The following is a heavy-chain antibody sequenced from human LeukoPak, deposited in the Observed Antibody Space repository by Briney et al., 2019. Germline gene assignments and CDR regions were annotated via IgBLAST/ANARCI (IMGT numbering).Heavy chain of an antibody. CDR3: ARDDRVRGVILDV. CDR1: GGSLSGSSYC. D-gene: IGHD3-10*01. J-gene: IGHJ6*02. Sequence: SETLSLTCTVSGGSLSGSSYCWGWIRQPPGKGLEWIGSIYYSGSTYYNPSLKTRVTISIDTSKNQFSLKLSSVTAADTAVYYCARDDRVRGVILDVWGQGTTVTVSS. CDR2: IYYSGST. V-gene: IGHV4-39*07.